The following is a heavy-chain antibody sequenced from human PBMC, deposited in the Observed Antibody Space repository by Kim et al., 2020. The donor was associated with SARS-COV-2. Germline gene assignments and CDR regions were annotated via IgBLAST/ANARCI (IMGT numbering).Heavy chain of an antibody. D-gene: IGHD1-7*01. Sequence: ASVKVSCKASGYTFTSYAINWVRQAPGQGLEWMGWIDTKTGRPTYAQGFTGRFVFSLDTSVTTTYVQISSLQAEDTAVYYCARDGELKLPEFNYWGQGTLVTVSS. V-gene: IGHV7-4-1*02. J-gene: IGHJ4*02. CDR1: GYTFTSYA. CDR3: ARDGELKLPEFNY. CDR2: IDTKTGRP.